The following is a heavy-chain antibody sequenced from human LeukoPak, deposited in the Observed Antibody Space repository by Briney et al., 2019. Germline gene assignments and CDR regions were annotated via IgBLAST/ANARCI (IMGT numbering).Heavy chain of an antibody. CDR1: GFTFARPA. D-gene: IGHD3-9*01. CDR3: AAEDDFLTGYYDFDY. J-gene: IGHJ4*02. Sequence: GTSLKVSCKASGFTFARPAVQWVRQARGQRPEWIGWIVIANGNTNYAQKFQERLTITRDMSTSTAYMELSSLRSEDTAVYYCAAEDDFLTGYYDFDYWGQGTMVTVSS. CDR2: IVIANGNT. V-gene: IGHV1-58*01.